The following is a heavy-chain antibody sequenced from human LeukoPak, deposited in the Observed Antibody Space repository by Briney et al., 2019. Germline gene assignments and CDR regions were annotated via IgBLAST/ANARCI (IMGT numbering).Heavy chain of an antibody. V-gene: IGHV5-51*01. J-gene: IGHJ6*03. CDR2: IYPGDSDT. CDR3: ARHTYDFWSGYYYYYMDV. Sequence: GESLKISCKGSGYSFTSYWIGWVRQMPGKGLEWMGIIYPGDSDTRYSPSFQGQVTISADNSISTAYLQWSSLKASDTAMYYCARHTYDFWSGYYYYYMDVWGKGTTVTVSS. D-gene: IGHD3-3*01. CDR1: GYSFTSYW.